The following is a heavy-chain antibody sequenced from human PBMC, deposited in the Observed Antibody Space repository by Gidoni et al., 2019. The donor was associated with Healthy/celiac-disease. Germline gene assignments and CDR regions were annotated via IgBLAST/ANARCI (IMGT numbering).Heavy chain of an antibody. Sequence: QVQLVESGGGVVQPGRSLRLSCAASGFTFSSYGMHWVRQAPGKGLEWVAVRWYDGSNKYYADSVKGRFTISRDNSKNTLYLQMNSLRAEDTAVYYCARGPYYDFWSGYCLDYWGQGTLVTVSS. CDR2: RWYDGSNK. J-gene: IGHJ4*02. CDR3: ARGPYYDFWSGYCLDY. D-gene: IGHD3-3*01. CDR1: GFTFSSYG. V-gene: IGHV3-33*08.